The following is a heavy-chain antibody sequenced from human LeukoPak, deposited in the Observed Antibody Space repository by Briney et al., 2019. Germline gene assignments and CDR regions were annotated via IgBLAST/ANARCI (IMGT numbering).Heavy chain of an antibody. D-gene: IGHD3-10*01. CDR1: GGSISSYY. V-gene: IGHV4-4*07. Sequence: SETLSLTCTVSGGSISSYYWTWIRQPAGKGLEWIGRIYTSGSINYNPSLKSRVTMSVDTSKNQFSLKLSSVTAADTAVYYCARDPFHYGSGSLSGGVAWGQGTLVTVSS. CDR3: ARDPFHYGSGSLSGGVA. CDR2: IYTSGSI. J-gene: IGHJ5*02.